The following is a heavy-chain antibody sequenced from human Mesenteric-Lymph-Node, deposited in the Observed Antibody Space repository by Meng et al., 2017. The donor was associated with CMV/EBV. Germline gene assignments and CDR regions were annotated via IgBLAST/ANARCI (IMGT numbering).Heavy chain of an antibody. D-gene: IGHD3-9*01. Sequence: GYYRLRVRQAPGQGREWMGRSHPNSGGTNYAKRFQGRVTMNRDTYISTAYMELSRLRSDDTAVYYCARVPRNDILTGYYTFNWFDPWGQGTLVTVSS. V-gene: IGHV1-2*06. CDR1: GYY. J-gene: IGHJ5*02. CDR2: SHPNSGGT. CDR3: ARVPRNDILTGYYTFNWFDP.